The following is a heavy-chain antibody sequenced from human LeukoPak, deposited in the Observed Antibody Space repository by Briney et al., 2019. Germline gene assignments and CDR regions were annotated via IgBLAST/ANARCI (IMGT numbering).Heavy chain of an antibody. Sequence: SETLSLTCAVYGGSFSGYYWGWIRQPPGKGLEWIGEINHSGSTNYNPSLKSRVTISVDTSKNQFSLKLSSATAADTAVYYCARGVRAYDSSGYYYYGMDVWGQGTTVTVSS. V-gene: IGHV4-34*01. CDR1: GGSFSGYY. D-gene: IGHD3-22*01. CDR2: INHSGST. J-gene: IGHJ6*02. CDR3: ARGVRAYDSSGYYYYGMDV.